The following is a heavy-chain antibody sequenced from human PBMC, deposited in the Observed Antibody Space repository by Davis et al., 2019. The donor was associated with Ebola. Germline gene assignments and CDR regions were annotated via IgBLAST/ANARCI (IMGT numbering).Heavy chain of an antibody. CDR1: GFTFSSYA. CDR2: ISHSGDKI. Sequence: GESLKISCAASGFTFSSYAMSWIRQAPGKGLEWVSYISHSGDKIFYADSVEGRFTISRDNAKNSLFLQMNSLRVEDTAVYYCARTGYSPHWGQGTLVTVSS. J-gene: IGHJ4*02. CDR3: ARTGYSPH. V-gene: IGHV3-11*01. D-gene: IGHD2-15*01.